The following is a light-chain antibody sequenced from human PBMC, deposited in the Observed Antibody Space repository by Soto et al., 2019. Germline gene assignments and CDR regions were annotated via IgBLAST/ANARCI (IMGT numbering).Light chain of an antibody. CDR1: QSVSSNY. J-gene: IGKJ4*01. CDR2: GAS. CDR3: QQRSNWPRLT. Sequence: ETVLTQSPGTLSLSPGERATLSCRASQSVSSNYLAWYQQKPGQAPRLLIYGASTRATGIPARFSGSGSGTDFTLTISSLEPEDFAVYYCQQRSNWPRLTFGGGTKVEIK. V-gene: IGKV3D-20*02.